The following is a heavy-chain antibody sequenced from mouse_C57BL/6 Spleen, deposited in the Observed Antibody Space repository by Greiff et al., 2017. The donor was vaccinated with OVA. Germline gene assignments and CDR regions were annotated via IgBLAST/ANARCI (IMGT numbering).Heavy chain of an antibody. CDR1: GFTFTDSY. D-gene: IGHD2-13*01. J-gene: IGHJ3*01. CDR2: LRHKANGYTT. Sequence: EVQGVESGGGLVQPGGSLSLSCAASGFTFTDSYMSWVRQPPGKALEWLGFLRHKANGYTTEYSASVKGRFTITRDKSQSILYLQMNALRAEDSATYYCARSPYRDYEGWFAYWGQGTLVTVSA. CDR3: ARSPYRDYEGWFAY. V-gene: IGHV7-3*01.